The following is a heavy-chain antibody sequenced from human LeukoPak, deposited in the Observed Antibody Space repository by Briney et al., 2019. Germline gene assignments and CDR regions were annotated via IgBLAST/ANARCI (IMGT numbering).Heavy chain of an antibody. CDR1: GFTFSSYT. CDR3: AKDDYDSSGYYYDY. V-gene: IGHV3-21*01. D-gene: IGHD3-22*01. Sequence: GGSLRLSCAASGFTFSSYTMNWVRQAPGKGLEWVSSITGRSDYIYYADPVKGRFTISRDNAKNSLYLQMNSLRAEDTAVYYCAKDDYDSSGYYYDYWGQGTLVTVSS. J-gene: IGHJ4*02. CDR2: ITGRSDYI.